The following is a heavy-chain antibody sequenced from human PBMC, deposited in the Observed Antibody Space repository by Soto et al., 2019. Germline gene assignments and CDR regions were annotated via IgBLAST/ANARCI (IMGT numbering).Heavy chain of an antibody. J-gene: IGHJ4*02. CDR2: ISYDGSNK. CDR3: AKDRIQPYYFDY. Sequence: GGSLRLSCAASGFTFSSYGMHWVRQAPGKGLEWVAVISYDGSNKYYADSVKGRFTISRDNSKNTLYLQMNSLRAEDTAVYYCAKDRIQPYYFDYWGQGTLVTVSS. V-gene: IGHV3-30*18. CDR1: GFTFSSYG. D-gene: IGHD5-18*01.